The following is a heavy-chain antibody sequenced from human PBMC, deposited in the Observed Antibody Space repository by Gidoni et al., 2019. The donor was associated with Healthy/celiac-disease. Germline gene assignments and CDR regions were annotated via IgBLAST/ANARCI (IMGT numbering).Heavy chain of an antibody. D-gene: IGHD3-10*01. CDR3: ARHAPGSYDAFDI. V-gene: IGHV5-51*01. J-gene: IGHJ3*02. Sequence: QVTISADKSISTAYLQWSSLKASDTAMYYCARHAPGSYDAFDIWGQGTMVTVSS.